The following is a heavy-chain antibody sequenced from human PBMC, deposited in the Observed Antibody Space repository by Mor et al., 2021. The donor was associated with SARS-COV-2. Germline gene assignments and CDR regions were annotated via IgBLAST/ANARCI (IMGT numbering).Heavy chain of an antibody. CDR3: ARPMDQAYDS. D-gene: IGHD2-2*01. V-gene: IGHV4-39*01. Sequence: TGLERIGTVSYNGKNNQNPSLESRVTISVDTSKNQIFLKLSSVTAADTAIYYCARPMDQAYDSWGQGLLVTVSP. J-gene: IGHJ4*02. CDR2: VSYNGKN.